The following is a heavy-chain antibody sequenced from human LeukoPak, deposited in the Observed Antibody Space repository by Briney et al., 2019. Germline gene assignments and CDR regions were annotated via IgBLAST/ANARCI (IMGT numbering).Heavy chain of an antibody. CDR2: IRYDGTDK. CDR3: APRVVVITVPFDY. Sequence: GGSLRLSCAASGFTFSSFGMHWVRQAPGKGLEWVAFIRYDGTDKYYADSVKGRFTISRDNSKNTLYLQMNSLRPEDTAVYYCAPRVVVITVPFDYWGQGTLVTVSS. V-gene: IGHV3-30*02. CDR1: GFTFSSFG. J-gene: IGHJ4*02. D-gene: IGHD2-21*01.